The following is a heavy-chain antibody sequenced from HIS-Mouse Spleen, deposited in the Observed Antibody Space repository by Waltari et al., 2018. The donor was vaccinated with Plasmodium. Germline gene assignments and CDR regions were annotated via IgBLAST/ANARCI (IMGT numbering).Heavy chain of an antibody. CDR1: GFTFSRFW. Sequence: EVQLVESGGGLVQPGGSLRLSCAASGFTFSRFWMSWGRQAPGKGVEWVANIKQDGSEKYYVDSVKGRFTISRDNAKNSLYLQMNSLRAEDTAVYYCASSWYWYFDLWGRGTLVTVSS. V-gene: IGHV3-7*01. CDR2: IKQDGSEK. D-gene: IGHD6-13*01. CDR3: ASSWYWYFDL. J-gene: IGHJ2*01.